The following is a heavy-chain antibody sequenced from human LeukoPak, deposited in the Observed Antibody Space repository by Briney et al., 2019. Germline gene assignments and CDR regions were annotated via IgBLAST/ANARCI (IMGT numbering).Heavy chain of an antibody. CDR2: FGTRSTSI. V-gene: IGHV3-21*01. D-gene: IGHD3-22*01. J-gene: IGHJ4*02. CDR1: GFTFSGYS. Sequence: GGSLRLSCTASGFTFSGYSMNWTRQAPGKGLEWVSSFGTRSTSIYHAGSVKGRFAISRDNAKNSLYLQMNSLRAEDTALYYCAREVSEGFDFWGQGTLVTVSS. CDR3: AREVSEGFDF.